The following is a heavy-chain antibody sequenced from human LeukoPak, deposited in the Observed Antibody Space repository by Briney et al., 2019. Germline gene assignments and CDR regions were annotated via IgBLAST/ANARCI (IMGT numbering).Heavy chain of an antibody. CDR3: ARHGIDNYDSSGYSSWFDP. CDR2: IYYSGNT. Sequence: SETLSLTCAVYGGSFSGYYWSWIRQPPGKGLEWIASIYYSGNTFHNPSLKSRVSISVDKSKNQFSMKLSSVTAADTAVYYCARHGIDNYDSSGYSSWFDPWGQGTLVTISS. J-gene: IGHJ5*02. D-gene: IGHD3-22*01. CDR1: GGSFSGYY. V-gene: IGHV4-34*01.